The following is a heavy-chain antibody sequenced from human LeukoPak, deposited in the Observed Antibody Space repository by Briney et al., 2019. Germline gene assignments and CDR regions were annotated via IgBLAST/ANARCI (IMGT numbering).Heavy chain of an antibody. CDR2: IYYSGST. J-gene: IGHJ6*02. V-gene: IGHV4-59*08. CDR1: GGSISSYY. CDR3: VRQGYCSSTSCYPSYYYGMDV. D-gene: IGHD2-2*01. Sequence: SETLSLTCTVSGGSISSYYWSWIRQPPGKGLEWIGYIYYSGSTNYDPSLKSRVTISVDTSKNQFSLKLSSVTAADTAVYYCVRQGYCSSTSCYPSYYYGMDVWGQGTTVTVSS.